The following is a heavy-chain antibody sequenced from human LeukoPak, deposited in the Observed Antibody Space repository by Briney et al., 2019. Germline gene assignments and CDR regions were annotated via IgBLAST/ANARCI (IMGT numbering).Heavy chain of an antibody. CDR2: IGGNGGGT. CDR1: GFTFRTYA. D-gene: IGHD6-19*01. CDR3: AKGDRNSGWFD. J-gene: IGHJ4*02. V-gene: IGHV3-23*01. Sequence: GGSLRLSCAACGFTFRTYAMSWVRQAPGKGLEWVSGIGGNGGGTYADSVKGRFTISRDNSKNTLFLQMNSLRVEDTAVYYCAKGDRNSGWFDWGQGTLVIVSS.